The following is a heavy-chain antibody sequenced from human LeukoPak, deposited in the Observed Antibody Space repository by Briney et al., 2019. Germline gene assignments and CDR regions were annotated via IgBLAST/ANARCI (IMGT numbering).Heavy chain of an antibody. CDR2: IYYSGST. CDR1: GGSISSYY. D-gene: IGHD1-26*01. CDR3: ASGREGSGSHYPYYYYYMDV. J-gene: IGHJ6*03. Sequence: SETLSLTCTVSGGSISSYYWSWMRQPPGKGLEWIGYIYYSGSTNYNPSLKSRVTISVDTSKNQFSLKLSSVTAADTAVYYCASGREGSGSHYPYYYYYMDVWGKGTTVTVSS. V-gene: IGHV4-59*01.